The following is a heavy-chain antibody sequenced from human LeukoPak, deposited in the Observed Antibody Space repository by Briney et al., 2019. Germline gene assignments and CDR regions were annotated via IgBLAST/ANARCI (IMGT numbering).Heavy chain of an antibody. D-gene: IGHD2-8*01. CDR2: IYYSGST. V-gene: IGHV4-59*01. Sequence: PSETLSLTCTVSGGSISTYYWSWIRQPPGKGLEWIGYIYYSGSTNYSPSLQSRVTISVDTSKNQFSLRLSSVTAADTAMYYCARSGTKTNGFDYWGQGILVTVSS. CDR3: ARSGTKTNGFDY. CDR1: GGSISTYY. J-gene: IGHJ4*02.